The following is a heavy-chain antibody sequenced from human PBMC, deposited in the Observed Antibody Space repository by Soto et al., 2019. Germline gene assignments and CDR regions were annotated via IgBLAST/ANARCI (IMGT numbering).Heavy chain of an antibody. CDR1: GDSVSSNNIA. J-gene: IGHJ5*02. CDR2: TYYRSKWYN. Sequence: LSLTCSVSGDSVSSNNIAWNWLRRSPWRGLEWLGRTYYRSKWYNEYAVSVRSRITINLDTSKNQFSLQLNSVTPADTAVYYCAGSKYEVVAGPFWRDPSSLGTWVTVS. V-gene: IGHV6-1*01. CDR3: AGSKYEVVAGPFWRDP. D-gene: IGHD2-15*01.